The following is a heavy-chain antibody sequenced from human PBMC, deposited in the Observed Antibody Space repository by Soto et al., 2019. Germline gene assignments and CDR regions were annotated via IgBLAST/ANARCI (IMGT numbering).Heavy chain of an antibody. V-gene: IGHV3-30*18. CDR2: ISYDGSNK. J-gene: IGHJ4*02. Sequence: SLRLSCAASGFTFSSYGMHWLRQAPGTGLEWVAAISYDGSNKYYADSVKGRFTISRDNSKNTLYLQMNSLRAEDTAVYYCAKETHSYEDYWGQGTLVTVSS. CDR3: AKETHSYEDY. D-gene: IGHD5-18*01. CDR1: GFTFSSYG.